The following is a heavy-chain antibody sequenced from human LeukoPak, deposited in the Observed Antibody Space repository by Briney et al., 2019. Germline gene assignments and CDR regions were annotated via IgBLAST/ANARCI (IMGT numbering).Heavy chain of an antibody. J-gene: IGHJ4*02. CDR2: IYPRDGST. V-gene: IGHV1-46*01. CDR3: ARDQEGFDY. Sequence: SVKVSCKASGYTFTNNYLHWVRQAPGQGLEWMGMIYPRDGSTSYAQNFQGRVTVTRDTSTTTVHMELRGLRSEDTAVYYCARDQEGFDYWGQGTVVTVSS. CDR1: GYTFTNNY.